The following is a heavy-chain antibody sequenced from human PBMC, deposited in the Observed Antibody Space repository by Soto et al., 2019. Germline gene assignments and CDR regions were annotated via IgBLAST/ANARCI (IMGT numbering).Heavy chain of an antibody. Sequence: GGSLRLSCAASGFTFSSYGMHWVRQAPGKGLEWVAVISYDGNKKYYADSVKGRFTISRDNSKNTLYLQMNSLRTEDTAVYYCARDSPLARIVGGKDFAFDIWGQGTMVTVSS. J-gene: IGHJ3*02. CDR3: ARDSPLARIVGGKDFAFDI. V-gene: IGHV3-30*03. CDR2: ISYDGNKK. D-gene: IGHD1-26*01. CDR1: GFTFSSYG.